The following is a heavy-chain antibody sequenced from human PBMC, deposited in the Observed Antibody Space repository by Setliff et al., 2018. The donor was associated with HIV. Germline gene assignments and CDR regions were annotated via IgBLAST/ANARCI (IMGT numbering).Heavy chain of an antibody. V-gene: IGHV4-4*02. CDR2: IYHSGST. CDR3: ARDGGYSYGIGGITYYFDY. D-gene: IGHD5-18*01. CDR1: GGSISSSNW. J-gene: IGHJ4*02. Sequence: PSETLSLTCAVSGGSISSSNWWSWVRQPPGKGLEWIGEIYHSGSTNHTPSLKSRVTISVDKSKNQFPLKLSSVTAADTAVYYCARDGGYSYGIGGITYYFDYWGQGTLVTVSS.